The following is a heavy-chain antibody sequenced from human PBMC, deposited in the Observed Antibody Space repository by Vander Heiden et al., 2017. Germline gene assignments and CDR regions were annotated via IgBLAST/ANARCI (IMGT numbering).Heavy chain of an antibody. CDR2: ISGSGGTT. D-gene: IGHD7-27*01. J-gene: IGHJ4*02. V-gene: IGHV3-23*01. CDR3: AKEWAGDPLW. CDR1: GFNFSTYA. Sequence: EVQLLESGGGLVQPGGSLSLSCAASGFNFSTYAMTWVRQAPGKGLQWVSSISGSGGTTYYADSVKGRFTISRDNSKNTLYVQMNSLRAEDTAMYYCAKEWAGDPLWWGQGTLVTVSS.